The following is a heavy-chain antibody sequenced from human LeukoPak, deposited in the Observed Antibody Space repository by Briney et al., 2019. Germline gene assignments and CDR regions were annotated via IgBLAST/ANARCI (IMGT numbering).Heavy chain of an antibody. Sequence: GGSLRLSCAASGFTFSSYAMHWVRQAPGKGLEWVAVISYDGSNKYYADSVKGRFTISRDNSKNTLYLQMNSLRAEDTAAYYCARDPSRYYYDSSGYYTNPDAFDIWGQGTMVTVSS. CDR3: ARDPSRYYYDSSGYYTNPDAFDI. V-gene: IGHV3-30-3*01. CDR1: GFTFSSYA. J-gene: IGHJ3*02. D-gene: IGHD3-22*01. CDR2: ISYDGSNK.